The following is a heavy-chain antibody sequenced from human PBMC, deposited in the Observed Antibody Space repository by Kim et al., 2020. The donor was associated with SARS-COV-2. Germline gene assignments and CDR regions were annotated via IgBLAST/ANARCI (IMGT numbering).Heavy chain of an antibody. CDR1: GGSVSSGSYY. V-gene: IGHV4-61*01. J-gene: IGHJ4*02. D-gene: IGHD6-19*01. Sequence: SETLSLTCTVSGGSVSSGSYYWSWIRQPPGKGLEWIGYIYYSGSTNYNPSLKSRVTISVDTSKNQFSLKLSSVTAADTAVYYCARSTSARWLVRHFDYWGQGTLVTVSS. CDR3: ARSTSARWLVRHFDY. CDR2: IYYSGST.